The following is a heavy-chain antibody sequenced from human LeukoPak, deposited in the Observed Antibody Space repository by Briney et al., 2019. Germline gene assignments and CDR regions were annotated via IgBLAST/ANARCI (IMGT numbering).Heavy chain of an antibody. CDR2: ISSSSSTI. V-gene: IGHV3-48*01. J-gene: IGHJ4*02. Sequence: PGGSLRLSCAASGFTFSSYSMNWVRQAPGKGPEWVSYISSSSSTIYYADSVKGRFTISRDKAKNSLYLQMNSLRAEDTAVYYCARVPYYDSSGPSLDDYWGQGTLVTVSS. D-gene: IGHD3-22*01. CDR3: ARVPYYDSSGPSLDDY. CDR1: GFTFSSYS.